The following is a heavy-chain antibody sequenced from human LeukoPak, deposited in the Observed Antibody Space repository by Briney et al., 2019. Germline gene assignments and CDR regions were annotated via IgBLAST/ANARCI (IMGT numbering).Heavy chain of an antibody. V-gene: IGHV4-34*01. Sequence: SETLSLTCGVYGGSCSGYYWSWIRQPPGKGLEWIGEINHSGSTNYNPSLKSRVTISVDTSKNQFSLKLSSVTAADTAVYYCARGLVQQENWFDPWGQGTLVTVSS. J-gene: IGHJ5*02. CDR2: INHSGST. D-gene: IGHD1-1*01. CDR3: ARGLVQQENWFDP. CDR1: GGSCSGYY.